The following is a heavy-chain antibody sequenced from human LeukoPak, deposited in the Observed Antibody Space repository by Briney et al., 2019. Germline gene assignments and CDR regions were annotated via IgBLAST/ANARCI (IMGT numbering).Heavy chain of an antibody. CDR2: ISGSGGST. V-gene: IGHV3-23*01. CDR1: GFTFSSYA. D-gene: IGHD3-3*01. J-gene: IGHJ4*02. CDR3: AKVLTIEEGYFDY. Sequence: GGSLRLSCAASGFTFSSYAVSWVRQAPGKGLEWVSAISGSGGSTYYADSVKGRFTISRDNSKNTLYLQMNSLRAEDTAVYYCAKVLTIEEGYFDYWGQGTLVTVSS.